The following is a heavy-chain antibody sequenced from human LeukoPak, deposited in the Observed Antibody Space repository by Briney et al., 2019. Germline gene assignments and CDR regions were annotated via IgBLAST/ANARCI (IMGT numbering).Heavy chain of an antibody. Sequence: ASVKVSCKASGYTFTSYGISRVRQAPGQGLEWMGWISAYNGNTNYAQKLQGRVTMTTDTSTSTAYMELRSLRSDDTAVYYCARGSHMVRGVKYFDYWGQGTLVTVSS. D-gene: IGHD3-10*01. V-gene: IGHV1-18*01. J-gene: IGHJ4*02. CDR2: ISAYNGNT. CDR1: GYTFTSYG. CDR3: ARGSHMVRGVKYFDY.